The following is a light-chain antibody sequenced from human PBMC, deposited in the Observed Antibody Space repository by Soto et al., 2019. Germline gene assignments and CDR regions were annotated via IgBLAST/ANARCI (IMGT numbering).Light chain of an antibody. V-gene: IGLV2-14*03. CDR1: KTDVDGYDY. J-gene: IGLJ1*01. Sequence: QSVLTPPASVSGSPGQSIAISCTAVKTDVDGYDYVSWYQQHPGQAPQLITYDVYTRPSGVSHRFSGSRSGDTASLTISGLQAENEAEYYCISYTSSTPFYAVGTGTKVPVL. CDR3: ISYTSSTPFYA. CDR2: DVY.